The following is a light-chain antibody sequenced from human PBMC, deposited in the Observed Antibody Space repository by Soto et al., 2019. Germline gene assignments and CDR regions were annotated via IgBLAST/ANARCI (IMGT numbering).Light chain of an antibody. Sequence: EIVMTQSPATLSVSPGERATLSCRASQSISNLLAWYQQKPGQAPRLLMYGASTRATGFPGRFSGSGSGTEFTLTISSLHSEDFAVYYCQQYYDWPITFGQGTRLEI. V-gene: IGKV3-15*01. J-gene: IGKJ5*01. CDR1: QSISNL. CDR2: GAS. CDR3: QQYYDWPIT.